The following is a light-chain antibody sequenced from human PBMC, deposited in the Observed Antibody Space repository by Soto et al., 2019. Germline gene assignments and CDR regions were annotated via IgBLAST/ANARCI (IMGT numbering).Light chain of an antibody. CDR1: QGISSW. J-gene: IGKJ1*01. CDR2: AAS. CDR3: QQYNSYSPT. V-gene: IGKV1D-16*01. Sequence: DIQMTQSPSSVSASVGDRVTITCRASQGISSWLGWYQQKPGQAPKLLIFAASSLQSGVPPRFSGSESGTDFTLTISSLHPDDFATYYCQQYNSYSPTFGQGTKVDIK.